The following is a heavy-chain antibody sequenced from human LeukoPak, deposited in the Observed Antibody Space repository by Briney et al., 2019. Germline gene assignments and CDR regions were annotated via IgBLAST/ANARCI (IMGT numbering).Heavy chain of an antibody. CDR3: AKILAVVPAAIDY. V-gene: IGHV3-23*01. CDR2: ISGSGGST. CDR1: GFTFSNFW. D-gene: IGHD2-2*01. Sequence: GGSLRLSCTASGFTFSNFWMGWVRQAPGKGLEWVSAISGSGGSTYYADSVKGRFTISRDNSKNTLYLQMNSLRAEDTAVYYCAKILAVVPAAIDYWGQGTLVTVSS. J-gene: IGHJ4*02.